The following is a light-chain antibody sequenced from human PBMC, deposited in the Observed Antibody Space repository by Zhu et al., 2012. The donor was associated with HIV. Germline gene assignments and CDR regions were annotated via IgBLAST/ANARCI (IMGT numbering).Light chain of an antibody. CDR1: QSVSYN. CDR2: ASF. V-gene: IGKV3-15*01. Sequence: EVVMTQPPATLSVSPGERATLSCRASQSVSYNLAWYQQKPGQAPRLLIYASFTRATGVPVRFSGSGSGTDFTLSINTVQSEDFAVYYCQQYYIWPRTFGQGTKVEVK. CDR3: QQYYIWPRT. J-gene: IGKJ1*01.